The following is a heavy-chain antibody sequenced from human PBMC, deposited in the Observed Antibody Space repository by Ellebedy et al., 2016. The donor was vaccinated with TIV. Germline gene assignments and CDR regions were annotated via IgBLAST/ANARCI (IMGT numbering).Heavy chain of an antibody. CDR2: IWYDGSNK. CDR3: ARVVPFDY. V-gene: IGHV3-33*08. CDR1: GFTFSSYA. J-gene: IGHJ4*02. Sequence: GESLKISXAASGFTFSSYAMHWVRQAPGKGLEWVAVIWYDGSNKYYADSVKGRFTISRDNSKNTLYLQMNSLRAEDTAVYYCARVVPFDYWGQGTLVTVSS.